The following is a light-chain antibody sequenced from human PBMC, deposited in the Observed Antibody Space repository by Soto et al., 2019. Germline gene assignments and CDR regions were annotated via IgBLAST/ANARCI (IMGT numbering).Light chain of an antibody. J-gene: IGKJ5*01. Sequence: DIVMTQSPLSLPVTPGEPASISCRSSQSLLHSNGYNYLDWYLQKPGQSPHLLIYLVSNRASGVHDRFSGSGSGTDFTLKISRVEAEDVGVYYCIQALQTPVTFGQGTRLEIK. CDR2: LVS. CDR1: QSLLHSNGYNY. CDR3: IQALQTPVT. V-gene: IGKV2-28*01.